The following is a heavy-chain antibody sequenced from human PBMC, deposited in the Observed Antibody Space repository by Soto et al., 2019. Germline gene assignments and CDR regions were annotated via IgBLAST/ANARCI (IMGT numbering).Heavy chain of an antibody. D-gene: IGHD2-21*01. V-gene: IGHV3-48*03. CDR3: VRVGIVARPY. J-gene: IGHJ4*02. CDR2: ISSDGATI. CDR1: GLTFSKFE. Sequence: GGSLRLSCEVSGLTFSKFEMTWVRQAPGQGLEWVSSISSDGATIYYADSVKGRFTISRDNDKNLLYLQMNSLKGEDTATYYCVRVGIVARPYWGQGTPVT.